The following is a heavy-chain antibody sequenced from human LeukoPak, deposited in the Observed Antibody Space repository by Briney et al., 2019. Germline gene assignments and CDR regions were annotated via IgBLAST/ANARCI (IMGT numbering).Heavy chain of an antibody. CDR3: ARYGIAAGFDY. CDR2: IYYSGST. Sequence: SETLSLTCTVSGGSISSYYWSWIRQPPGKGLEWIGYIYYSGSTNYNPSLKSRVTISVDKSKNQFSLKLSSVTAADTAMYHCARYGIAAGFDYWGQGTLVTVSS. V-gene: IGHV4-59*12. CDR1: GGSISSYY. J-gene: IGHJ4*02. D-gene: IGHD6-13*01.